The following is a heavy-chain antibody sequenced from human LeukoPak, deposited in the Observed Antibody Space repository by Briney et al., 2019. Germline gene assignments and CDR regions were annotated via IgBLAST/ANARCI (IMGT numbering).Heavy chain of an antibody. V-gene: IGHV3-23*01. CDR2: ISGSGGST. J-gene: IGHJ4*02. D-gene: IGHD5-12*01. CDR3: AKDLDIVATIADY. Sequence: GGSLRLSCAASGFTFTGYAMSWVRQAPGEGLEWVSAISGSGGSTYYADSVKGRFTISRDNSMNTLYLQMNSLRAEDTAVYYCAKDLDIVATIADYWGQGTLVTVSS. CDR1: GFTFTGYA.